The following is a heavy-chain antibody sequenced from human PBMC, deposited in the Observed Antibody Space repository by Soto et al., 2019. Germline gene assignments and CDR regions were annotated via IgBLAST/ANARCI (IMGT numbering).Heavy chain of an antibody. J-gene: IGHJ3*02. D-gene: IGHD3-16*01. V-gene: IGHV4-59*08. Sequence: SETLSLTRTVSGDCISSYYWSWIRQPPGKGLEWIGYIYYSGSTNYNPSLKSRVTISVATSKNHFSLKLSSVSAADTAVYYCARRAGGYDYIWGSYDDAFDIWGQGTMVTVSS. CDR2: IYYSGST. CDR1: GDCISSYY. CDR3: ARRAGGYDYIWGSYDDAFDI.